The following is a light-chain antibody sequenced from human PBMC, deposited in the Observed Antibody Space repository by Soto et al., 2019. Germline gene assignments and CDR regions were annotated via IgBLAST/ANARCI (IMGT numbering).Light chain of an antibody. J-gene: IGKJ1*01. CDR2: MAS. V-gene: IGKV1-5*03. CDR1: QSISPY. Sequence: MTQSPATLSVSPGERATITCRASQSISPYLAWYQQKPGKAPKLLIYMASSLQSGVPSRFSGSGSGTEFTLTISSLQPDDFATYYCQQSNSYPWTFGQGTQVDIK. CDR3: QQSNSYPWT.